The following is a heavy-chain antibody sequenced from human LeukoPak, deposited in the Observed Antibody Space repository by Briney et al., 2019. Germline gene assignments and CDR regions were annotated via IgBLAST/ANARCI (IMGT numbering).Heavy chain of an antibody. CDR1: GFTFTTYW. CDR2: INQDGTEK. V-gene: IGHV3-7*01. J-gene: IGHJ4*02. D-gene: IGHD3-22*01. CDR3: ARDFHRRLYDSSAYHPY. Sequence: GGSLRLSCAASGFTFTTYWMSWVRQAPGKGLEWVANINQDGTEKYYVDSVKGRFTISRDNAKNSLYLQMNSLRAEDTAVYYCARDFHRRLYDSSAYHPYWGQGTLVTVSS.